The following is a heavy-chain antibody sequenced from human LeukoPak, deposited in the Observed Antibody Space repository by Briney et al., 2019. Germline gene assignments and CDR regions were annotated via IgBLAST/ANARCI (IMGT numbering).Heavy chain of an antibody. CDR1: GFTFDDYA. CDR3: AKDIRSYGDLLFDY. V-gene: IGHV3-9*01. CDR2: ISWNSGSI. Sequence: PGGSLRLSCAASGFTFDDYAMHWVRQAPGKGLEWVSGISWNSGSIGYADSVKGRFTISRDNAKNSLYLQMNSLRAEDTALYYCAKDIRSYGDLLFDYWGQGTLVTVSS. J-gene: IGHJ4*02. D-gene: IGHD4-17*01.